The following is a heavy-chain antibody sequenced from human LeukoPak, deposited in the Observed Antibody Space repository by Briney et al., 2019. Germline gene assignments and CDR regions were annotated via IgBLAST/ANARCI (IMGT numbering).Heavy chain of an antibody. CDR3: ARLLGGEDIVVVPAAIRGYYYYMDV. CDR1: GGTFSSYA. CDR2: IIPIFGTA. Sequence: ASVKVSCKASGGTFSSYAISWVRQAPGQGLEWMGGIIPIFGTANYAQKFQGRVTITADESTSTAYMELSSLRSEDTAVYYCARLLGGEDIVVVPAAIRGYYYYMDVWGKGTTVTVSS. J-gene: IGHJ6*03. D-gene: IGHD2-2*02. V-gene: IGHV1-69*13.